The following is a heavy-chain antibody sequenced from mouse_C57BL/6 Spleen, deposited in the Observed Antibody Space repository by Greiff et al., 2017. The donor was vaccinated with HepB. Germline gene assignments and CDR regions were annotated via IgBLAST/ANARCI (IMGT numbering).Heavy chain of an antibody. Sequence: VQLQQSGAELVRPGASVKLSCTASGLNIKDDYMHWVKQRPEQGLEWIGWIDPENGDTEYASKFQGKATITADTSSNTAYLQLSSLTSVDTAVYYCHYYGSRSFAYWGQGTLVTVSA. CDR2: IDPENGDT. V-gene: IGHV14-4*01. CDR1: GLNIKDDY. CDR3: HYYGSRSFAY. J-gene: IGHJ3*01. D-gene: IGHD1-1*01.